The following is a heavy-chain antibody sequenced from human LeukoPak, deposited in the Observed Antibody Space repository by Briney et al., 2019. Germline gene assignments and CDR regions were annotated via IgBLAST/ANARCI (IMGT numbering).Heavy chain of an antibody. CDR3: ARGAMTERTFDI. V-gene: IGHV3-11*06. D-gene: IGHD2-2*01. CDR1: GFTFSDYY. Sequence: GGSLRLSCAASGFTFSDYYMSWIRQAPGKGLEWVSYISSGSSYTNNADSVKGRFTISRDNSKNTLSVQMNSLRVEDTAVYYCARGAMTERTFDIWGQGTKVTVSS. J-gene: IGHJ3*02. CDR2: ISSGSSYT.